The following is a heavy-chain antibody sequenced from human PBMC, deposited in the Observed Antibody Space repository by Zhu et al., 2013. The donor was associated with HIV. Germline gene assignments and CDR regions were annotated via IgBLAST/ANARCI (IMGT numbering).Heavy chain of an antibody. CDR3: ARVFLYDSSGYYSNYFDY. V-gene: IGHV1-69*02. Sequence: QVQLVQSGAEVKKPGSSVKVSCKASGGTFSSYTISWVRQAPGQGLEWMGRIIPILGIANYAQKFQGRVTITADKSTSTAYMELSSLRSEDTAVYYCARVFLYDSSGYYSNYFDYWGQGTLVTVSS. D-gene: IGHD3-22*01. CDR2: IIPILGIA. J-gene: IGHJ4*02. CDR1: GGTFSSYT.